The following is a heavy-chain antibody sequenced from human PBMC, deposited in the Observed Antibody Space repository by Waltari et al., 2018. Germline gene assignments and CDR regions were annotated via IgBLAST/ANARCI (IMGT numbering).Heavy chain of an antibody. CDR1: GGSFSGYY. CDR2: INHSGST. V-gene: IGHV4-34*01. D-gene: IGHD2-2*01. CDR3: ARIPHSTSSYGGDYFDY. J-gene: IGHJ4*02. Sequence: QVQLQQWGAGLLKPSETLSLTCAVYGGSFSGYYWSWIRQPPGKGLEWIGEINHSGSTNYNPSLKIRVTISVDTSKNQFSLKLSSVTAADTAVYYCARIPHSTSSYGGDYFDYWGQGTLVTVSS.